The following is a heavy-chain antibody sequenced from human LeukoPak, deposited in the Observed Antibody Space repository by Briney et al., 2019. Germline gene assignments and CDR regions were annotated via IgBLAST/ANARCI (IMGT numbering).Heavy chain of an antibody. CDR3: ARDNSVGDNAWWFDP. CDR1: GYTFTSSY. Sequence: ASVKVPCKASGYTFTSSYMHWVRQAPGQGLEWMGLINPTGGSTGYAQKFQGRVTMTRDMSTSTDYMELSSLRSEDTAIYYCARDNSVGDNAWWFDPWGQGTLVTVSS. CDR2: INPTGGST. D-gene: IGHD1-26*01. J-gene: IGHJ5*02. V-gene: IGHV1-46*01.